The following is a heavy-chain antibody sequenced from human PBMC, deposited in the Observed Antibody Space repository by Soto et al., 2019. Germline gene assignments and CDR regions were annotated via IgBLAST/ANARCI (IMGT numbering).Heavy chain of an antibody. V-gene: IGHV3-7*01. CDR1: GFSISDYW. D-gene: IGHD1-26*01. CDR2: INEYGSEE. Sequence: EVQMVESGGGLVQPGGSLRLSCAASGFSISDYWMSWVRQAPGKGLEWVGKINEYGSEENYVDSVKGRFTISRDNARNSLYLQMNSLRVEDTAVYYCCHTWVGGQGTLVTVSS. CDR3: CHTWV. J-gene: IGHJ4*02.